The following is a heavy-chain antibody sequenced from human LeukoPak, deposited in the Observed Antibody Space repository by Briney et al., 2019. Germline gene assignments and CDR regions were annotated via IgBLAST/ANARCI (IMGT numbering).Heavy chain of an antibody. CDR2: INHSGST. CDR3: ARGNTAYYYGSGSYYGMDV. J-gene: IGHJ6*02. CDR1: GGSFSGYY. D-gene: IGHD3-10*01. V-gene: IGHV4-34*01. Sequence: SETLSLTCAVYGGSFSGYYWSWIRQPPGKGLEWIGEINHSGSTNYNPSLKSRFTISVDTSKNQFSLKLSSVTAADTAVYYCARGNTAYYYGSGSYYGMDVWGQGTTVTVSS.